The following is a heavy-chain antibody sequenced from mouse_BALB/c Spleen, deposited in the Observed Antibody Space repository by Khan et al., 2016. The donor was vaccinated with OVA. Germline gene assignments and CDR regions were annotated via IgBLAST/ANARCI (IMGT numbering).Heavy chain of an antibody. J-gene: IGHJ3*01. Sequence: MQLEESGPELMKPGASVKISCKASGYSFTSYYMHWVMQSHGTSLEWIGYIDPFSGGSTYNQKFKGKATLTVDKSSSTAYIHLSNLTSEDSAVYYCTRHGYVAWFSYWGPGTLVTVSA. V-gene: IGHV1S135*01. D-gene: IGHD2-2*01. CDR1: GYSFTSYY. CDR2: IDPFSGGS. CDR3: TRHGYVAWFSY.